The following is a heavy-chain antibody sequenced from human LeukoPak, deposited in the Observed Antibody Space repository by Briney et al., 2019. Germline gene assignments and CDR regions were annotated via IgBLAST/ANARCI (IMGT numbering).Heavy chain of an antibody. V-gene: IGHV3-7*03. Sequence: GGSLRLSCAASGFTFSTFWMHWVRQAPGKGLEWVANIKHDGTEKHYVDSVRGRFTISRDNAKNSLYLQMNSLRAEDTALYYCARAMDVWGQGTTVTVSS. CDR2: IKHDGTEK. J-gene: IGHJ6*02. CDR1: GFTFSTFW. CDR3: ARAMDV.